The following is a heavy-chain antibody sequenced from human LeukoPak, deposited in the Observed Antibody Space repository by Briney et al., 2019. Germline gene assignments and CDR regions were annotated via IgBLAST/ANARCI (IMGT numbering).Heavy chain of an antibody. D-gene: IGHD2-15*01. CDR2: IYYSGST. V-gene: IGHV4-59*01. CDR3: ASGIVVVVAATHYYYYYMDV. J-gene: IGHJ6*03. Sequence: SETLSLTCTVSGGSISSYYWSWIRQPPGKGLEWIGYIYYSGSTNYNPSLKSRVTISVDTSKNQFSLKLSSVTAADTAVYYCASGIVVVVAATHYYYYYMDVWGKGTTVTVSS. CDR1: GGSISSYY.